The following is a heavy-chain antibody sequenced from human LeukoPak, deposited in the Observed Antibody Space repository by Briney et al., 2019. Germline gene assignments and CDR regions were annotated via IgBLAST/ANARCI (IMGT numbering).Heavy chain of an antibody. CDR2: IYYSGST. J-gene: IGHJ1*01. CDR1: GVSISSYY. D-gene: IGHD1-26*01. CDR3: ARGSGSYYSGSVNFQH. Sequence: SETLSLTCTVSGVSISSYYWSWIRQPPGKGLEWIGYIYYSGSTNCNPSLKSRVTISVDTSKNQFSLKLSSVTAADTAVYYCARGSGSYYSGSVNFQHWGQGTLVTVSS. V-gene: IGHV4-59*01.